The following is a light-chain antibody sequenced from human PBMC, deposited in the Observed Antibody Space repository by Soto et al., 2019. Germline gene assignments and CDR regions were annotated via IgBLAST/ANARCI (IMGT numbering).Light chain of an antibody. J-gene: IGLJ1*01. V-gene: IGLV2-14*01. CDR1: SSDVGGYNY. Sequence: QSALTQPPSVSASPGQSITISCAGTSSDVGGYNYVSWYQQHPGKAPKLMIYDVINRASGVANRFSGSKSGNTASLTISGLQAEDEVDYYCSSYTSSSTLNYVFGTGTKVTVL. CDR3: SSYTSSSTLNYV. CDR2: DVI.